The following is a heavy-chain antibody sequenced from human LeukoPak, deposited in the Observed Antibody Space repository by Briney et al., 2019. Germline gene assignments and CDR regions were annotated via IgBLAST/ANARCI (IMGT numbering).Heavy chain of an antibody. CDR1: GFTFSSYA. J-gene: IGHJ4*02. CDR3: AKDAVYGSGTYYNDY. CDR2: ISGSGGST. D-gene: IGHD3-10*01. V-gene: IGHV3-23*01. Sequence: GGSLTLSCAASGFTFSSYAMSWVRQVPGKVLEWVSGISGSGGSTYYADSVEGRFTISRENSENKLYLQMSSLRAEDTAIYYCAKDAVYGSGTYYNDYWGQGTLVTVSS.